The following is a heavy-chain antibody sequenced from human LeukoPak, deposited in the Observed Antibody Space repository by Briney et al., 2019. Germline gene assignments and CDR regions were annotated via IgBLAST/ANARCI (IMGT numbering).Heavy chain of an antibody. CDR1: GGSISSGSYY. CDR3: ARARRIIDY. J-gene: IGHJ4*02. D-gene: IGHD2-15*01. CDR2: IYTSGST. V-gene: IGHV4-61*02. Sequence: PSETLSLTCTVSGGSISSGSYYWRWIRQPAGTGLEWIGRIYTSGSTNYNPSLKSRVTISVDTSKNQFSLKLSSVTAADTAVYYCARARRIIDYWGQGTLVTVSS.